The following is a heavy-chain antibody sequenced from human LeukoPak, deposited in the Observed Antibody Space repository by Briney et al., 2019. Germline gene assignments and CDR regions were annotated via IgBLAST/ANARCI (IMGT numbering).Heavy chain of an antibody. J-gene: IGHJ4*02. CDR3: AKGLYVAAAGYFDY. V-gene: IGHV3-7*03. CDR2: IKQDGSEK. D-gene: IGHD6-13*01. Sequence: GGSLRLSCAASGFTFSSYWMSWVRQAPGKGLEWVANIKQDGSEKYYVDSVKGRFTISRDNAKNSLYLQMNSLRAEDTAVYYCAKGLYVAAAGYFDYWGQGTLVTVSS. CDR1: GFTFSSYW.